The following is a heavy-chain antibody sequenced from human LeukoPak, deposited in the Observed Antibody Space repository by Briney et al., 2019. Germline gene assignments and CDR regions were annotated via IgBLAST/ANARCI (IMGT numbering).Heavy chain of an antibody. J-gene: IGHJ4*02. CDR1: GGSVSSGSSF. CDR3: ARDRNYYDSSGYYFAN. CDR2: IYHSGNT. D-gene: IGHD3-22*01. V-gene: IGHV4-61*01. Sequence: SETLSLTCTVSGGSVSSGSSFWSWIRQPPGKGLEWIGYIYHSGNTNYNPSLRSRVTISVDTSKSQLSLKLNSVTAADTAVYYCARDRNYYDSSGYYFANWGQGTLVTVSS.